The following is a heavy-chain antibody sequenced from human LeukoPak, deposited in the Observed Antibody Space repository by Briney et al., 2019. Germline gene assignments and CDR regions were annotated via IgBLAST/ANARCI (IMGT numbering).Heavy chain of an antibody. D-gene: IGHD5-18*01. Sequence: GGSLRLSCAASGFTFSSYVMSWVRQAPGKGLEWVSGISGSGGSTYYADSVKGRFTISRDNSKNTLYLQMNSLRAEDTAVYYCAKGGYSNGRYYYYYMDVWGEGTTVTVSS. CDR2: ISGSGGST. J-gene: IGHJ6*03. CDR3: AKGGYSNGRYYYYYMDV. V-gene: IGHV3-23*01. CDR1: GFTFSSYV.